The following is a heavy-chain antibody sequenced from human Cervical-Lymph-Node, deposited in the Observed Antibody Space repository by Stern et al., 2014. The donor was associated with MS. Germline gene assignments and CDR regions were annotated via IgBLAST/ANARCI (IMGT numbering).Heavy chain of an antibody. D-gene: IGHD6-19*01. Sequence: EVQLVESGGGLVKPGGSLRLSCAASGFTVTSYSMNWVRQAPGKGLEWVSSISTNGIYKYYADSLKGRFTISRDNARNSLYLQMNSLRAEDTAVYYCARSPGITASGSHFDYWGQGILVTVSS. V-gene: IGHV3-21*01. CDR2: ISTNGIYK. J-gene: IGHJ4*02. CDR3: ARSPGITASGSHFDY. CDR1: GFTVTSYS.